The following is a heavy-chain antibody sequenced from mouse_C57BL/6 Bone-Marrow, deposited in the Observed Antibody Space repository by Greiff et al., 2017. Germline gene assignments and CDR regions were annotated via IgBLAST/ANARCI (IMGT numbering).Heavy chain of an antibody. Sequence: VKLQESGAELVRPGASVKLSCKASGYTFTDSYINWVKQRPGQGLEWIARIYPGSGNTYYNEKFKGKATLAAEKSSSTAYMQLSSLTSEDSAVYFCARGAPDFDYWGQGTTLTVAA. CDR2: IYPGSGNT. CDR1: GYTFTDSY. V-gene: IGHV1-76*01. CDR3: ARGAPDFDY. J-gene: IGHJ2*01.